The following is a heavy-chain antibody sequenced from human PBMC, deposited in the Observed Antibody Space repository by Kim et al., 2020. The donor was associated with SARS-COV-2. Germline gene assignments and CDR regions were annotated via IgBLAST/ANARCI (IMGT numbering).Heavy chain of an antibody. D-gene: IGHD6-13*01. CDR3: ARDRAMAAAGFDAFDI. CDR1: GGTFSSYA. V-gene: IGHV1-69*13. CDR2: IIPIFGTA. Sequence: SVKVSCKASGGTFSSYAISWVRQAPGQGLEWMGGIIPIFGTANYAQKFQGRVTITADESTSTAYMELSSLRSEDTAVYYCARDRAMAAAGFDAFDIWGQGTMVTVSS. J-gene: IGHJ3*02.